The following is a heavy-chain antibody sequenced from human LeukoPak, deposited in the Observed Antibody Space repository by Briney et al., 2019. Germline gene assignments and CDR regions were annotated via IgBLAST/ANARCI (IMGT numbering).Heavy chain of an antibody. CDR2: INPNSGGT. Sequence: GASVKVSCKASGYTFTGYYMHWVRQAPGQGLEWKGWINPNSGGTNYVQKFQGRVTMTRDTSISTAYMELSRLRSDDTAVYYCARGPIGYCSSTSCYTRDNWFDPWGQGTLVTVSS. CDR1: GYTFTGYY. J-gene: IGHJ5*02. V-gene: IGHV1-2*02. CDR3: ARGPIGYCSSTSCYTRDNWFDP. D-gene: IGHD2-2*02.